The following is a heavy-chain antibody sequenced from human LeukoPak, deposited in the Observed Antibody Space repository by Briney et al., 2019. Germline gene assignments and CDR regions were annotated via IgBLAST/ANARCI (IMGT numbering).Heavy chain of an antibody. V-gene: IGHV4-4*07. CDR1: GDSIDNYY. D-gene: IGHD4-17*01. Sequence: SATLSLTCTVSGDSIDNYYWNWIRQPAGKGLEWIGRFYASGSTNYNPSLKSRVTMSVDTSKNQFSLKLSSVTAADTAVYYCARDRTVTHAFDIWGQGTMVTVSS. CDR2: FYASGST. CDR3: ARDRTVTHAFDI. J-gene: IGHJ3*02.